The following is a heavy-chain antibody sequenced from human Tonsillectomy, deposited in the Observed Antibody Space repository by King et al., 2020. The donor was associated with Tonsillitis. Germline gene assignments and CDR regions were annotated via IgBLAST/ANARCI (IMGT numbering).Heavy chain of an antibody. D-gene: IGHD6-19*01. CDR2: IKQDGSEK. Sequence: QLVQSGGGLVQPGGSLRLSCAASGFVFSSSWMSWVRQAPGKGLEWVANIKQDGSEKYYVDSVKGRFTISRDNAKNSLYLQMNSLRAEDMAVYYCARHSESRLAPFDYWGQGTLVTVSS. CDR3: ARHSESRLAPFDY. J-gene: IGHJ4*02. CDR1: GFVFSSSW. V-gene: IGHV3-7*03.